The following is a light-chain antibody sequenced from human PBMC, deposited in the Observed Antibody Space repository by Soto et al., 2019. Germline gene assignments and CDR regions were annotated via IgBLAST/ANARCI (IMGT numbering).Light chain of an antibody. V-gene: IGLV2-11*01. CDR3: CSYAGSYSLWV. CDR2: DVS. Sequence: QSALTQPRSVSGSPGQSVTISCTGTSTDVGGYNYVAWYQQHPGEAPKLMIYDVSKRPSGVPDRFSGSKSGNTASLTISGLQPEDEADYYCCSYAGSYSLWVFGGGTKLTVL. J-gene: IGLJ2*01. CDR1: STDVGGYNY.